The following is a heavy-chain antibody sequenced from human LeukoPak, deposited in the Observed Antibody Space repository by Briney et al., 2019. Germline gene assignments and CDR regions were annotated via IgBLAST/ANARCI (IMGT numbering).Heavy chain of an antibody. CDR1: GGSISSYY. J-gene: IGHJ6*02. CDR3: ARGRGYGLYYYYYGMDV. V-gene: IGHV4-4*07. Sequence: SETLSLTCTVSGGSISSYYWSWIRQPAGKGLEWIGRIYTSGSTNYNPSLKSRVTMSVDTSKNQFSLKLSSVTAADTAVYYCARGRGYGLYYYYYGMDVWGPGTTVTVSS. D-gene: IGHD5-18*01. CDR2: IYTSGST.